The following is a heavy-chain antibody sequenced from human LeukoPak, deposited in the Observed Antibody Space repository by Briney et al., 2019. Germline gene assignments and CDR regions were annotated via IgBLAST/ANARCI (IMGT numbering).Heavy chain of an antibody. CDR1: GFTFSSYA. J-gene: IGHJ4*02. Sequence: PGGSLRLSCAASGFTFSSYAMSWVRQAPGKGLEWVSAISGSGGSTYYADSVKGRFTISRDNSKNTLYLQMNSLRAEDTAVYYCAEARGAARELDYWGQGTLVTVSS. CDR2: ISGSGGST. CDR3: AEARGAARELDY. D-gene: IGHD3-10*01. V-gene: IGHV3-23*01.